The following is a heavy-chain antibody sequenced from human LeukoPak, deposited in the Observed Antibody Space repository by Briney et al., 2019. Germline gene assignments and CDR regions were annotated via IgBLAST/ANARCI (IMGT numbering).Heavy chain of an antibody. Sequence: SGGSLRLSCAASGFTFSSYLMHWVRQAPGKGLEWISRINGDGTTTNYADSVKGRFTISRDNAKNTLYLEMNSLRAEDTAVYYCSRRVDATRWFDPWGQGTLVTVSS. V-gene: IGHV3-74*01. CDR3: SRRVDATRWFDP. CDR2: INGDGTTT. CDR1: GFTFSSYL. D-gene: IGHD2-15*01. J-gene: IGHJ5*02.